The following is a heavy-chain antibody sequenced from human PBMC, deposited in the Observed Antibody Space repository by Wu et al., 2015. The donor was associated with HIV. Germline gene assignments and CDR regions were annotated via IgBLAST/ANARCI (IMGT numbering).Heavy chain of an antibody. Sequence: QVQLVQSGAEVKKPGSSVRVSCKASGGIFSKYDINWVRQAPGQGLEWMGGTTLMFGTTNYAQKFQGRVTITSDVYTGTVYMELSSLRSEDTAIYYCARELEDPAIMVRAGFDPWGQGTLVTVSS. V-gene: IGHV1-69*05. CDR1: GGIFSKYD. CDR2: TTLMFGTT. J-gene: IGHJ5*02. CDR3: ARELEDPAIMVRAGFDP. D-gene: IGHD3-10*01.